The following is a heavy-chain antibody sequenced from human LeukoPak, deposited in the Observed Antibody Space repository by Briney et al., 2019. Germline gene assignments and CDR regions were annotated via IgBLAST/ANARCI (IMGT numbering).Heavy chain of an antibody. V-gene: IGHV1-46*01. CDR3: ARDGGQIERLSGGAPDY. J-gene: IGHJ4*02. Sequence: ASVKVSCKASGYTFTSYYMHWVRQAPGQGLEWMGIINPSGGSTSYAQKFQGRVTMTRDMSTSTVYMELSSLRSEDTAVYYCARDGGQIERLSGGAPDYWGQGTLVTVSS. D-gene: IGHD1-1*01. CDR2: INPSGGST. CDR1: GYTFTSYY.